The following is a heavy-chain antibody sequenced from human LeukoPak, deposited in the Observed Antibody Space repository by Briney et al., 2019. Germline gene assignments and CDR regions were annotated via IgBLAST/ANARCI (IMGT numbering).Heavy chain of an antibody. V-gene: IGHV4-34*01. Sequence: PSETLSLTCTVSGGSISSYYWSWIRQPPGKGLEWIGEINHSGSTNYNPSLKSRVTISVDTSKNQFSLKLSSVTAADTAVYYCARIGRGYYFDYWGQGTLVTVSS. J-gene: IGHJ4*02. D-gene: IGHD3-16*01. CDR2: INHSGST. CDR3: ARIGRGYYFDY. CDR1: GGSISSYY.